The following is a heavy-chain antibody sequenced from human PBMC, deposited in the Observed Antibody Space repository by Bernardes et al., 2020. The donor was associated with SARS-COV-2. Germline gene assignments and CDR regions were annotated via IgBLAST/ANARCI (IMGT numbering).Heavy chain of an antibody. CDR2: ISDSGDNT. J-gene: IGHJ4*02. D-gene: IGHD3-22*01. Sequence: GGSLRLSCAASGFTFSSYGMNWVRQAPGKGLEWVSGISDSGDNTYYADSVKGRLTISRDNSKDTLYLQMNSLRAEDAAVYYCAKPLYYDTSDYYRILAAFDYWGQGTLVTVSS. CDR3: AKPLYYDTSDYYRILAAFDY. CDR1: GFTFSSYG. V-gene: IGHV3-23*01.